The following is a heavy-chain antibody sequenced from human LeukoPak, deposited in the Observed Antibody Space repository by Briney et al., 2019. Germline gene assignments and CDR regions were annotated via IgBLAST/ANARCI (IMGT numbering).Heavy chain of an antibody. CDR3: ARERLLWFGELFSPYYYYMDV. CDR1: GGTFSSYA. D-gene: IGHD3-10*01. CDR2: IIPIFGTA. V-gene: IGHV1-69*06. Sequence: SVKVSCKASGGTFSSYAISWVRQAPGQGLEWMGGIIPIFGTANYAQKFQGRVTITADKSTSTAYMELRSLRSDDTAVYYCARERLLWFGELFSPYYYYMDVWGKGTTVTISS. J-gene: IGHJ6*03.